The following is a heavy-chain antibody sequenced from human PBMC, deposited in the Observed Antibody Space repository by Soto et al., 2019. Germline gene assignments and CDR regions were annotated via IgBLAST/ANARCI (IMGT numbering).Heavy chain of an antibody. Sequence: QGQLEQSGAEVRRPGSSVKVSCKASGGSFSSYSISWVRQAPGHGLEWMGRIVPVLGTANSAQKFQGRVAFSADVSTATAYMELRRLRSDDTAIYFCARDSPGGGYYYGMDVWGQGTTVIVSS. CDR3: ARDSPGGGYYYGMDV. CDR1: GGSFSSYS. CDR2: IVPVLGTA. D-gene: IGHD3-16*01. V-gene: IGHV1-69*01. J-gene: IGHJ6*02.